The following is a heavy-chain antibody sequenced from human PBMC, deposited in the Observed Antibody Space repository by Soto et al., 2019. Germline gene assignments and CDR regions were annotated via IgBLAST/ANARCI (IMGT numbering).Heavy chain of an antibody. Sequence: GGSLRLSCAASGXXXXXXXXXXXXXAPGKGLEWVSSISSSSTYIYYADSVKGRFTTSRDNAKNSLYLQMNSLRAEDTAVYYCARKYDWNNNFDYWGQGTLVTVSS. V-gene: IGHV3-21*01. D-gene: IGHD1-20*01. CDR1: GXXXXXXX. J-gene: IGHJ4*02. CDR3: ARKYDWNNNFDY. CDR2: ISSSSTYI.